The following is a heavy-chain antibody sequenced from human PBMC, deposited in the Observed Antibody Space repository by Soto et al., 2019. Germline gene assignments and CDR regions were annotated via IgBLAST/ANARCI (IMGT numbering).Heavy chain of an antibody. D-gene: IGHD1-26*01. Sequence: EVQLVESGGGLVQPGGSLRLSCAASEFTVSNNYMSWVRQAPGKGLEWVSVIYGGGSTNYADSVKGRFTISRDNSKNTLYLQMSSLRAEDTAVYYCARGGNNEFDYWGQGTLVTVSS. V-gene: IGHV3-66*01. CDR2: IYGGGST. J-gene: IGHJ4*02. CDR3: ARGGNNEFDY. CDR1: EFTVSNNY.